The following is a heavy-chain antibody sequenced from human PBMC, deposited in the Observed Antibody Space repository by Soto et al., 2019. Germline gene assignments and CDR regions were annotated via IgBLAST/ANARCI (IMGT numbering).Heavy chain of an antibody. CDR3: ASWYKSIWSNFDF. D-gene: IGHD6-13*01. J-gene: IGHJ4*02. V-gene: IGHV4-61*01. CDR1: GGSVGTANYY. CDR2: IHSIGST. Sequence: SETLSLTCTVSGGSVGTANYYWNWIRQSPGKGLEWIAYIHSIGSTNYNPSLRSRVTISVDTSKNQFSLKLSPVTAADTAVYYCASWYKSIWSNFDFWGKGTLVTVCS.